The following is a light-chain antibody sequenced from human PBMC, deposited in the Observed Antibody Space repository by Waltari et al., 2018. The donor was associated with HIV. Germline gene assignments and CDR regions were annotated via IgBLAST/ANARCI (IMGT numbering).Light chain of an antibody. CDR1: TSNIAKNF. CDR3: GTWDSSVSAGV. CDR2: DNN. V-gene: IGLV1-51*01. J-gene: IGLJ2*01. Sequence: QSVLPRPPSVSAAPRQKVTFSCPRSTSNIAKNFASWYQQLPEAAPKLIIYDNNKRPSGGPDRFSGSKSATSATLAITGLQTGDEADYYCGTWDSSVSAGVFGGGTKLTVL.